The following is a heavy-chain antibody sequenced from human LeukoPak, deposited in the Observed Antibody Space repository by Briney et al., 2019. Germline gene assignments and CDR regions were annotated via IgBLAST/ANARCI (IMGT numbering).Heavy chain of an antibody. Sequence: PSETLSLTCTVSGGSINTYYWSWIRQPAGKGLEWLGHIYSSGTTKYNPSLKSRVTMSVDTSKNQLSLRLNSVTAADTAFYYCARGTSGPGFDPWGQGTLVSVSS. CDR3: ARGTSGPGFDP. CDR1: GGSINTYY. V-gene: IGHV4-4*07. D-gene: IGHD2-15*01. CDR2: IYSSGTT. J-gene: IGHJ5*02.